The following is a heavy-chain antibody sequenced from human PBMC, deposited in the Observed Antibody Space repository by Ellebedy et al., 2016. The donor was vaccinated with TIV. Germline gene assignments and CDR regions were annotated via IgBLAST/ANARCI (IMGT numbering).Heavy chain of an antibody. J-gene: IGHJ4*02. V-gene: IGHV4-4*02. Sequence: MPSETLSLTCAVSGGSITDTEWWSWVRQSPGMGLEWIGEVHHRGTTNYNPSLKSRVTISIVKSKNQFSLDLASVTAADTAVYYCTRTTQHFAPSNYWGLGTLVTVSS. CDR1: GGSITDTEW. CDR2: VHHRGTT. CDR3: TRTTQHFAPSNY. D-gene: IGHD6-13*01.